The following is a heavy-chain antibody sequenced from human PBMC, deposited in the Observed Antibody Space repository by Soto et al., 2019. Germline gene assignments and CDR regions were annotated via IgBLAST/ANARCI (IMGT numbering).Heavy chain of an antibody. D-gene: IGHD6-13*01. CDR2: INGGNGDT. Sequence: QVQLVQSGAEVKKPGASVKVSCKASGYTFSSHATHWVRQAPGQRLEWMGWINGGNGDTKYSQKFQDRVTITRDTSASTAYMELSSLRSEDTAVYYCARDRWQQVDYFDYWGQGTLVTVSS. CDR1: GYTFSSHA. V-gene: IGHV1-3*01. J-gene: IGHJ4*02. CDR3: ARDRWQQVDYFDY.